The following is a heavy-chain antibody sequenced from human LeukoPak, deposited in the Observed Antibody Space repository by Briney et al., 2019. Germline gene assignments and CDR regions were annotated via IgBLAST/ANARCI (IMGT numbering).Heavy chain of an antibody. Sequence: GPSLRLSCAASGFTFSAYWMSWVRQAPGNWLEWVANIKQDGSDKYYVDSGTGRFTISRDNAKNSLYLQMNSLRAEDTAVYYCARKTVVGSYFDYWGQGTPVTVSS. CDR2: IKQDGSDK. D-gene: IGHD4-23*01. V-gene: IGHV3-7*03. J-gene: IGHJ4*02. CDR3: ARKTVVGSYFDY. CDR1: GFTFSAYW.